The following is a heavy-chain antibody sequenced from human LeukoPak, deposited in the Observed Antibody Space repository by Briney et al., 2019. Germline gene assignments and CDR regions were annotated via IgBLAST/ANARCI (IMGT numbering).Heavy chain of an antibody. CDR1: GYTFTSYY. CDR3: ARDGDRYYFDN. D-gene: IGHD3-10*01. Sequence: ASVKVSCKASGYTFTSYYMLWVRQAPGQGLEWMGWMNPNSGNTGYAQKFQGRVTITRNTSISTAYMELSSLRSEDTAVYYCARDGDRYYFDNWGQGTLVTVSS. CDR2: MNPNSGNT. J-gene: IGHJ4*02. V-gene: IGHV1-8*03.